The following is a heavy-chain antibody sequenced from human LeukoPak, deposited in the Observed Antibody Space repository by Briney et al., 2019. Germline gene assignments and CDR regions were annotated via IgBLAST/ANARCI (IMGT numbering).Heavy chain of an antibody. V-gene: IGHV1-2*02. CDR3: AREGYDSSGYYQAFDY. CDR2: INPNSGGT. Sequence: VASVKISCKASGYTFTAYYMHWVRQAPGQKLKWMGWINPNSGGTNYAQKFHGRVTMATATSISTAYIELSSLRSDDTAVYYCAREGYDSSGYYQAFDYWGQGTLVTVSS. CDR1: GYTFTAYY. D-gene: IGHD3-22*01. J-gene: IGHJ4*02.